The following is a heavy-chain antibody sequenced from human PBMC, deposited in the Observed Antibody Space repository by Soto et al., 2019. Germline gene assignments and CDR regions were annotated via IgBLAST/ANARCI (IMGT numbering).Heavy chain of an antibody. D-gene: IGHD6-13*01. CDR2: INHSGST. V-gene: IGHV4-34*01. J-gene: IGHJ5*02. Sequence: SETLSLTCAVYGGSFSGYYWSCIRQPPWKGLEWIGGINHSGSTNHNPSLKSRVTISVDTSKNQFSLKLSSVTAADTAVYYCARGRGNSAEQQLGGWFDPWGQGTMVTVSS. CDR3: ARGRGNSAEQQLGGWFDP. CDR1: GGSFSGYY.